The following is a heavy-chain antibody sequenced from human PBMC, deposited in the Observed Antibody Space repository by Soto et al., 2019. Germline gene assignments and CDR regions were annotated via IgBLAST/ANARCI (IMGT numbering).Heavy chain of an antibody. CDR1: GGTFTNSA. CDR2: IVPIFGTP. V-gene: IGHV1-69*13. CDR3: GMLADALDVAMLKGLAH. D-gene: IGHD3-16*01. J-gene: IGHJ4*02. Sequence: SVKVSCKASGGTFTNSAIIWVRQAPGQGLEWMGGIVPIFGTPNYAQNFQGRPTISADEFSSTAYMELNILRSEDTAVYYCGMLADALDVAMLKGLAHWGQGSLVTVS.